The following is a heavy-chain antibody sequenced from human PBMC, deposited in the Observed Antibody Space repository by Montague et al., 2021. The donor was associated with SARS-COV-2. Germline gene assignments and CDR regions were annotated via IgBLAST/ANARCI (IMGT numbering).Heavy chain of an antibody. J-gene: IGHJ6*03. CDR1: GFIFADYW. CDR2: IKLDGSEA. Sequence: SLRLSCATSGFIFADYWMSWVRQAPGKGLEWVAHIKLDGSEAYYMDSVKGRFTVSRDNARNSLYLQMNSLRVEDTAVYYCVRPTLYMDVWGDGTTVAVSS. V-gene: IGHV3-7*01. CDR3: VRPTLYMDV.